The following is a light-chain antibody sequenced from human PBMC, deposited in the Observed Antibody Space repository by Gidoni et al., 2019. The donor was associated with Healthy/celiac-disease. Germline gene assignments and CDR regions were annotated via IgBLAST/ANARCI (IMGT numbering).Light chain of an antibody. CDR3: QQRSNWP. CDR2: DAS. CDR1: QSVSSY. J-gene: IGKJ4*01. Sequence: EIVLTQSPATLSLSPGERATLSCRASQSVSSYLAWYQQKPGQAPRLLIYDASNRATGIPARFSGSGPGTDFTLTISSLAPEDFAVYYCQQRSNWPFGGGTKVEIK. V-gene: IGKV3D-11*02.